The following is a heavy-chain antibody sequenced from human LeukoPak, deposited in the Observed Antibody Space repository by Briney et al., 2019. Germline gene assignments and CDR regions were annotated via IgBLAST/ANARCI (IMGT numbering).Heavy chain of an antibody. CDR3: AGYCSGGSCSEFDY. D-gene: IGHD2-15*01. CDR1: GFTFSSYS. Sequence: GGSLRLSCAASGFTFSSYSMNWVRQAPGKGLEWVSSISSSSSYIYYADSVKGRFTISRDSAKNSLYLQMNSLRAEDTAVYYCAGYCSGGSCSEFDYWGQGTLVTVSS. CDR2: ISSSSSYI. V-gene: IGHV3-21*01. J-gene: IGHJ4*02.